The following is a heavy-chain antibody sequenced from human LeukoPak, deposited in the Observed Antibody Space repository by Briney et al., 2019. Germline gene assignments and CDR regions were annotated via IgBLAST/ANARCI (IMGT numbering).Heavy chain of an antibody. CDR3: ARAAYSGSYHSDY. CDR1: GGSVNSGSYY. Sequence: SETLSLTCTVSGGSVNSGSYYWNWIRQPPGKGLEWIGYIYYSGSTNYNPSLKSRVTISVDTSKNQFSLKLSSVAAADTAVYYCARAAYSGSYHSDYWGQGTLVTVSS. J-gene: IGHJ4*02. CDR2: IYYSGST. V-gene: IGHV4-61*01. D-gene: IGHD1-26*01.